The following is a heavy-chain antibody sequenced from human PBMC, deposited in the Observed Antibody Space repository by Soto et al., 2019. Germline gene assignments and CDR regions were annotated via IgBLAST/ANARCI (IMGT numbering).Heavy chain of an antibody. V-gene: IGHV1-46*01. J-gene: IGHJ6*02. CDR1: GYTFTNYY. Sequence: ASVKVSCKASGYTFTNYYIHWVRQAPGQGLEWMAIINPSGGSTNYAQKFQGRVTIARDTFTNTVYMELSSLRSEDTAVYYFSAEYFRTAAGRYYYYYGMDVWGQGTTVTVSS. CDR3: SAEYFRTAAGRYYYYYGMDV. D-gene: IGHD6-13*01. CDR2: INPSGGST.